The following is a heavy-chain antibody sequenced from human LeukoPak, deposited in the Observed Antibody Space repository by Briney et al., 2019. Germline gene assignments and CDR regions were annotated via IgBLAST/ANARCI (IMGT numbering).Heavy chain of an antibody. CDR2: IYYSGST. CDR3: ARLRQGLRLGETFDY. Sequence: SETLSLTCTVSGGSISSYYWSWIRQPPGKGLEWIGYIYYSGSTNYNPSHKSRVTISVDTSKNQFSLKLSSVTAADTAVYYCARLRQGLRLGETFDYWGQGTLVTVSS. V-gene: IGHV4-59*01. D-gene: IGHD3-16*01. CDR1: GGSISSYY. J-gene: IGHJ4*02.